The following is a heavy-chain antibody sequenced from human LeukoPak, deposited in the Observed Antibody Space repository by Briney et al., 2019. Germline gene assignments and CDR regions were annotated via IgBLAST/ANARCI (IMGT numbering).Heavy chain of an antibody. CDR3: AKERSTDMGWFGELFE. V-gene: IGHV3-23*01. Sequence: GGSLRLSCAASGFTFSNYAMSWVRQAPRKGLEWVSGISGSGGSTYYADSVKGRFTISRDNAKITLYPQMNSLRAEDTAVYYCAKERSTDMGWFGELFEWGQGTLVTVSS. CDR1: GFTFSNYA. CDR2: ISGSGGST. D-gene: IGHD3-10*01. J-gene: IGHJ4*02.